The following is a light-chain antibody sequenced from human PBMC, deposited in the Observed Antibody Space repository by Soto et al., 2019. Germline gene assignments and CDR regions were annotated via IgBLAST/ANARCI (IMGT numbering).Light chain of an antibody. Sequence: EIVMTQSPATLSVSPGERATLSCRASQSVSSNLAWYQQKPGQAPRLLIYGASTRATGIPARFSGSGSGTEFTLTISSLQSEDCAVYYCQQYNNWPPNPTFGQGTKVEIK. CDR1: QSVSSN. CDR3: QQYNNWPPNPT. CDR2: GAS. J-gene: IGKJ1*01. V-gene: IGKV3-15*01.